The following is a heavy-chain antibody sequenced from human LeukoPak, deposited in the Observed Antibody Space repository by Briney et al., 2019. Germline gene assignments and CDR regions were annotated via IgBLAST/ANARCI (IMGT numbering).Heavy chain of an antibody. CDR2: ISWDGGST. Sequence: PGGSLRLSCAASGFTFDDYAMHWVRQAPGKGLEWVSLISWDGGSTYYADSVKGRFTISRDNSKNSLYLQMNSLRAEDTALYYCAKESQLRTNYYDSSGYYYGDGIDYWGQGTLVTVSS. CDR1: GFTFDDYA. V-gene: IGHV3-43D*03. CDR3: AKESQLRTNYYDSSGYYYGDGIDY. J-gene: IGHJ4*02. D-gene: IGHD3-22*01.